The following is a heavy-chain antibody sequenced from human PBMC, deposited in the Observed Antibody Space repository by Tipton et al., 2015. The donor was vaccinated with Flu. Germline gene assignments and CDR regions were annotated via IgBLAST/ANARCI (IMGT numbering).Heavy chain of an antibody. V-gene: IGHV4-38-2*02. CDR2: IYHSGST. D-gene: IGHD2-15*01. CDR1: GYSISSGYY. CDR3: ARGSVVDAFDI. J-gene: IGHJ3*02. Sequence: TLSLTCTVSGYSISSGYYWGWIRPPPGKGLEWIGSIYHSGSTYYNPSLKSRVTISVDTSKNQFSLKLSSVTAADTAVYYCARGSVVDAFDIWGQGTMVTVSS.